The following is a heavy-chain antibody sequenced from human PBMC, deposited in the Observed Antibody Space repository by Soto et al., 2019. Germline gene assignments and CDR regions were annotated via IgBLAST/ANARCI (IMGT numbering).Heavy chain of an antibody. D-gene: IGHD3-3*01. J-gene: IGHJ3*02. Sequence: QLHLVQSGAVVKKPGASVTVSCSASGYPVTAYYMHWVRQAPGRGLEWMGGINPATGAAKYTQTIQGGVTMTRDTSTRTVFMELSGLTSEDTAGFYCARGGGVGVAGSAAFDMWGQGTLVTVSS. CDR2: INPATGAA. CDR1: GYPVTAYY. V-gene: IGHV1-2*02. CDR3: ARGGGVGVAGSAAFDM.